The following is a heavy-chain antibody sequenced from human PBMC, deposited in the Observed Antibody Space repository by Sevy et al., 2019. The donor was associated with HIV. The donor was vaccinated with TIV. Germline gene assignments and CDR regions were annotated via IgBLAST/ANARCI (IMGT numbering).Heavy chain of an antibody. J-gene: IGHJ4*02. Sequence: GGSLRLSCAASGFTFSSYGMHWVRQAPGKGLEWVAVIWYDGSNKYYANSMKGRFTISRDNSKNTLYLQMNSLRAEDTAVYYCARGPTPYYDFWSGYDGFYYFDYWGQGTLVTVSS. CDR2: IWYDGSNK. CDR1: GFTFSSYG. CDR3: ARGPTPYYDFWSGYDGFYYFDY. D-gene: IGHD3-3*01. V-gene: IGHV3-33*01.